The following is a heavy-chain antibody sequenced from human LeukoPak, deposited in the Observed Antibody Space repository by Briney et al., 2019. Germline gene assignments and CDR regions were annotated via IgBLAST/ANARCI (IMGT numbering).Heavy chain of an antibody. J-gene: IGHJ4*02. Sequence: SETLSLNCTVYGGSISSSSYYWGWIRQPPGKGLGRIGSIYYTGSAYYNPTLKSRVTISVDTSKHQFSLKLSSVTAADTAVYYCARPSRDDSSGYYFPYWGQGTLVTVSS. CDR3: ARPSRDDSSGYYFPY. CDR1: GGSISSSSYY. V-gene: IGHV4-39*01. D-gene: IGHD3-22*01. CDR2: IYYTGSA.